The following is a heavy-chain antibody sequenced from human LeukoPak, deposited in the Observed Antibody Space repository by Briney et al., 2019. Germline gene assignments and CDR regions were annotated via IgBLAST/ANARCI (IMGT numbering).Heavy chain of an antibody. CDR1: GGTFSSYA. J-gene: IGHJ3*02. Sequence: ASVKVSCKASGGTFSSYAISWVRQAPGQGLEWMGGIIPIFGTANYAQKSQGRVTITADKSTSTAYMELSSLRSEDTAVYYCARSRPKDAFDIWGQGTMVTVSS. CDR3: ARSRPKDAFDI. V-gene: IGHV1-69*06. CDR2: IIPIFGTA.